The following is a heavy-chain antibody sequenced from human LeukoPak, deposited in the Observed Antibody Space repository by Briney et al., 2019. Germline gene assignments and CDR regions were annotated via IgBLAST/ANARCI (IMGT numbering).Heavy chain of an antibody. V-gene: IGHV3-7*03. CDR1: GFTFSNYW. J-gene: IGHJ4*02. D-gene: IGHD6-13*01. CDR2: IKQDGSEK. CDR3: ATKLPAAGRGFDY. Sequence: GGSLRLSCAASGFTFSNYWMSWVRQAPGKGLEWVANIKQDGSEKYYVDSVKGRFTISRDSAKNSLFLQMNSLRAEDTAVYYCATKLPAAGRGFDYWGQGTLATVSS.